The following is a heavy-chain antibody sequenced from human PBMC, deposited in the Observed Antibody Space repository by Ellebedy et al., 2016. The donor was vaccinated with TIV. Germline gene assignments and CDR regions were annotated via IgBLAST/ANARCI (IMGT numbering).Heavy chain of an antibody. CDR3: ARDSEYESVGYIPGGARSDY. D-gene: IGHD3-22*01. Sequence: LSLTCAASGFNFSSYAMHWVRQAPGKGLEWVAVMSYDGSDKYYADSVMGRFTISRANSKNTPYLQINSLRAEDTAVYQCARDSEYESVGYIPGGARSDYWGQGTLVTVSS. CDR2: MSYDGSDK. J-gene: IGHJ4*02. CDR1: GFNFSSYA. V-gene: IGHV3-30-3*01.